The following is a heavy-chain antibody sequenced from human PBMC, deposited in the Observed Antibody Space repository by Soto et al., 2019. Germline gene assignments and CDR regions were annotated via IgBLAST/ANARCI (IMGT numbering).Heavy chain of an antibody. V-gene: IGHV5-51*01. CDR1: GYSFTSYW. CDR3: ARLGYFGSGNCYYNYGMDV. J-gene: IGHJ6*02. CDR2: MHLGDSDT. D-gene: IGHD3-10*01. Sequence: GESLKISCKGSGYSFTSYWIGWVRQMPGKGLEWLGIMHLGDSDTRYSPSFQGQVTISADTAINTAYLQWSSLKASDTAMYYCARLGYFGSGNCYYNYGMDVWGQGTTVTVSS.